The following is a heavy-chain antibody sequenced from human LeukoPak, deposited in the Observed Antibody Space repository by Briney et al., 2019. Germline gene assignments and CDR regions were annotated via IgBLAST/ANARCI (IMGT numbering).Heavy chain of an antibody. CDR2: ISYDGSNK. J-gene: IGHJ6*02. V-gene: IGHV3-30*16. CDR1: GFTFSIYA. D-gene: IGHD6-13*01. CDR3: ARDLGRSWFYYYYGMDV. Sequence: GGSLRLSCTASGFTFSIYAMHWVRQAPGKGLEWVAVISYDGSNKYYADSVKGRFTISRDKSKNTLYLQMNSLRAEDTAVYYCARDLGRSWFYYYYGMDVWGQGKTVTVSS.